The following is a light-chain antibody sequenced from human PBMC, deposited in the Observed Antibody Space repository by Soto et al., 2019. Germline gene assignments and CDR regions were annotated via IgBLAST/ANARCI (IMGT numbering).Light chain of an antibody. V-gene: IGLV1-44*01. J-gene: IGLJ3*02. CDR1: SSNIGSNT. CDR2: SNN. Sequence: QSVLTQPPSASGTPGQRVTISCSGSSSNIGSNTVNWYQQLPGTAPKHLIFSNNQRPSGVPDRFSGSKSGTSASLAISGLQPEDEADYYCQSYDSSLSGSGVFGGGTKVTVL. CDR3: QSYDSSLSGSGV.